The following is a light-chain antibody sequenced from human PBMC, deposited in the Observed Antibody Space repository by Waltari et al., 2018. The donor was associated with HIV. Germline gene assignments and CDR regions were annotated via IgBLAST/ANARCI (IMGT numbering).Light chain of an antibody. CDR3: CSYAGSKTYV. CDR1: SSDVGGYNY. CDR2: DVT. J-gene: IGLJ1*01. V-gene: IGLV2-11*01. Sequence: QSALTQTRSVSGSPGQSVTIPCTGTSSDVGGYNYVSWYQQHPGKAPKLIIYDVTKRPSGGPDRFTGSKSGDTASLTMSGLQAEDEADYYCCSYAGSKTYVFGTGTKVTVL.